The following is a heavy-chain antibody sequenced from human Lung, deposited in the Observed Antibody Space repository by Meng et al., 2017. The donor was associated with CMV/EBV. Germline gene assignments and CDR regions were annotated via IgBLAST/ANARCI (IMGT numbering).Heavy chain of an antibody. D-gene: IGHD2-2*01. J-gene: IGHJ5*02. CDR3: ARVDCSSTSCYLLNGLLDP. CDR1: GGTFRSYA. V-gene: IGHV1-2*02. CDR2: INPNSGGT. Sequence: ASVKVSCKASGGTFRSYAISWVRQAPGQGLEWMGWINPNSGGTNYAQKFQGRVTMTRDTSISTAYMELSRLRSDDTAVYYCARVDCSSTSCYLLNGLLDPWGQGXLVTVSS.